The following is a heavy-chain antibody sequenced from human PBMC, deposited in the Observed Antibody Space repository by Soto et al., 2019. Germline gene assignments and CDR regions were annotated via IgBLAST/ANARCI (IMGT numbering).Heavy chain of an antibody. V-gene: IGHV3-23*01. Sequence: ELQLLESGGGLVQPGGSLRLSCAASGFTFSSYAMNWVRQAPGKGLEWVSAISGSGGRTYYANSVKGRFTISRDNSKNTLDLQMNSLRAEDTAVYYCAKDRDIVVVVAADDAFDIWGQGTMVSVSS. CDR3: AKDRDIVVVVAADDAFDI. J-gene: IGHJ3*02. CDR1: GFTFSSYA. D-gene: IGHD2-15*01. CDR2: ISGSGGRT.